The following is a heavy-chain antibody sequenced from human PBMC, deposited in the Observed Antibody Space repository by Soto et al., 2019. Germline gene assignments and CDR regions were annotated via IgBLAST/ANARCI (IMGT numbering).Heavy chain of an antibody. CDR3: ARDLWSSYSSSSWSMDV. V-gene: IGHV1-69*12. CDR1: GGTFSSYA. CDR2: IIPIFGTA. J-gene: IGHJ6*02. D-gene: IGHD6-13*01. Sequence: QVQLVQSGAEVKKPGSSVKVSCKASGGTFSSYAISWVRQAPGQGLEWMGGIIPIFGTANYAQKFQGRVTITADESTSTDYMELSSLRSEDTAVYYCARDLWSSYSSSSWSMDVWGQGTTVTVSS.